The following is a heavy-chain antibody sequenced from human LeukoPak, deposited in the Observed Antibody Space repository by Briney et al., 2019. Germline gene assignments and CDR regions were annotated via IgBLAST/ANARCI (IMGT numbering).Heavy chain of an antibody. V-gene: IGHV3-15*01. Sequence: PGGSLRLSCAASGFIFSDAWMTWVRQAPGKGLEWVGRIKREADGGPTDYAAPVKGRFTISRDDSKNTLYLQMNSLKIEDTAVYFCSTNQALDIWGQGTKVTVSS. CDR2: IKREADGGPT. CDR1: GFIFSDAW. CDR3: STNQALDI. J-gene: IGHJ3*02.